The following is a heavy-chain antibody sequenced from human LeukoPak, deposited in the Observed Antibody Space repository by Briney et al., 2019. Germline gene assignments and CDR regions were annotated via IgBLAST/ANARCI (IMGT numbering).Heavy chain of an antibody. V-gene: IGHV3-30*04. CDR1: GFTFSSYA. CDR2: ISYDGSNK. D-gene: IGHD3-3*01. CDR3: ARDDIWSGYSS. Sequence: GGSLRLSCAASGFTFSSYAMHWVRQAPGKGLEWVAVISYDGSNKYYADSVEGRFTISRDNSKNTLYLQMNSLRAEDTAVYYCARDDIWSGYSSWGQGTLVTVSS. J-gene: IGHJ4*02.